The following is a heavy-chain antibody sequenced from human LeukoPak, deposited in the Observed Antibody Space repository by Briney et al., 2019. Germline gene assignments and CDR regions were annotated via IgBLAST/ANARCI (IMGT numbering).Heavy chain of an antibody. CDR3: ARGRGRPTVTN. CDR1: GGSFSGYY. D-gene: IGHD4-17*01. V-gene: IGHV4-34*01. CDR2: INHSGST. J-gene: IGHJ4*02. Sequence: PSETLSLTCAVYGGSFSGYYWSWIRQPPGKGLEWIGEINHSGSTNYNPSLKSRVRISVDTSKNQISLKLSSVTAADTAVYYCARGRGRPTVTNWGQGTLVTVSS.